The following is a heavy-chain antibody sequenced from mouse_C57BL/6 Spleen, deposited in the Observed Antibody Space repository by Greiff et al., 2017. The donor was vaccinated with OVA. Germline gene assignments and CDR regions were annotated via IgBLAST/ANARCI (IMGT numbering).Heavy chain of an antibody. CDR1: GYTFTSYW. CDR2: IHPNSGST. Sequence: QVQLQQPGAELVKPGASVKLSCKASGYTFTSYWMHWVKQRPGQGLEWIGMIHPNSGSTNYNEKFKSKATLTVDKSYSTAYMQLSSLTSEDSAVYYCARGGYDPYYFDYWGQGTTLTVSS. V-gene: IGHV1-64*01. CDR3: ARGGYDPYYFDY. J-gene: IGHJ2*01. D-gene: IGHD2-2*01.